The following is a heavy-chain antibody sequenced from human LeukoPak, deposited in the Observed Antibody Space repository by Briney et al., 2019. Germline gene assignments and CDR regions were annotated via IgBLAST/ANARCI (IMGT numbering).Heavy chain of an antibody. CDR3: AKGGSGYFLDL. CDR2: ISNDGGGT. V-gene: IGHV3-23*01. CDR1: GFDFGTYA. J-gene: IGHJ5*02. D-gene: IGHD3-22*01. Sequence: GGSLRLSCAASGFDFGTYAMSWVRQAPGKGLEWVSGISNDGGGTTYADFVKGRFTISRDNSKNTLFLQMNSLRAEDTALYYCAKGGSGYFLDLWGQGTLVTVSS.